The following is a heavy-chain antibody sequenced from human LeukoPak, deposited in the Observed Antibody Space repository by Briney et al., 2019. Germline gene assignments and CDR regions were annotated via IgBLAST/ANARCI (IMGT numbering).Heavy chain of an antibody. Sequence: GESLKISCKASGYRFTSNWIGWVRQMPGKGLEWMGIIYPADSDTRYSPSFQGQVTMSADKSISTAYLQWSSLKASDTAIYYCARLGGWDYGDSLDYWGQGTLVTVSS. J-gene: IGHJ4*02. CDR1: GYRFTSNW. V-gene: IGHV5-51*01. CDR2: IYPADSDT. CDR3: ARLGGWDYGDSLDY. D-gene: IGHD4-17*01.